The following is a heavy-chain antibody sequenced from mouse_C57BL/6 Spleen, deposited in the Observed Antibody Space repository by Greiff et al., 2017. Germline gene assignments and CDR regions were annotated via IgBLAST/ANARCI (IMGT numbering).Heavy chain of an antibody. Sequence: EVKLVESGGGLVKPGGSLKLSCAASGFTFSSYTMSWVRQTPEKRLEWVATISGGGGNTYYPDSVKGRFTISRDNAKNTLYLQMSSLRSEDTALYYCARHKAIYYDYPWFAYWGQGTLVTVSA. V-gene: IGHV5-9*01. CDR3: ARHKAIYYDYPWFAY. J-gene: IGHJ3*01. CDR1: GFTFSSYT. CDR2: ISGGGGNT. D-gene: IGHD2-4*01.